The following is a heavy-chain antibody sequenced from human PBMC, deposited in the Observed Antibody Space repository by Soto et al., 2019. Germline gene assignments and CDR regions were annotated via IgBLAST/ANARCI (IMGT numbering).Heavy chain of an antibody. CDR3: ANVRGIEARHDYYYYYMDV. V-gene: IGHV1-69*02. CDR2: IIPILGIA. Sequence: ASVKVSCKASGGTFSSYTIIWVRQAPGQGLEWMGRIIPILGIANYAQKFQGRVTITADKSTSTAYMELSSLRSEDTAVYYCANVRGIEARHDYYYYYMDVWGKGTTVTVSS. CDR1: GGTFSSYT. D-gene: IGHD6-6*01. J-gene: IGHJ6*03.